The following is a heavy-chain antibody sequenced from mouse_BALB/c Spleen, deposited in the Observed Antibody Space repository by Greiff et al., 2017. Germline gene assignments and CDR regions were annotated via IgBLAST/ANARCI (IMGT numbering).Heavy chain of an antibody. J-gene: IGHJ3*01. CDR2: ISSGSSTI. D-gene: IGHD2-14*01. CDR3: ARSRRYDGFAY. Sequence: EVQRVESGGGLVQPGGSRKLSCAASGFTFSSFGMHWVRQAPEKGLEWVAYISSGSSTIYYADTVKGRFTISRDNPKNTLFLQMTSLRSEDTAMYYCARSRRYDGFAYWGLGTLVTVSA. V-gene: IGHV5-17*02. CDR1: GFTFSSFG.